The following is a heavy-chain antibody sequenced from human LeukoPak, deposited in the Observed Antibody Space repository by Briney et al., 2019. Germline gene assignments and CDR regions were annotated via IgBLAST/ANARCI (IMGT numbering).Heavy chain of an antibody. CDR1: GFPLSSYS. CDR2: ISSSSTYI. Sequence: GGSLRLSCAASGFPLSSYSMNWVRQAPGKGLEWVSFISSSSTYIYYADSVKGRFTISRDNAKNSLYLQMNSLRADDTAVYYCARGGHDPGIPFDIWGQGTMVTVSS. D-gene: IGHD1-1*01. CDR3: ARGGHDPGIPFDI. V-gene: IGHV3-21*01. J-gene: IGHJ3*02.